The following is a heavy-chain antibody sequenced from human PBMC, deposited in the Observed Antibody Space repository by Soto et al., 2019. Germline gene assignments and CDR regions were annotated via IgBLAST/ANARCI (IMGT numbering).Heavy chain of an antibody. CDR1: GVSITSGTYY. CDR2: IYYTGST. D-gene: IGHD3-22*01. CDR3: ARGPPPYYYDSSGYYYFDY. V-gene: IGHV4-39*01. J-gene: IGHJ4*02. Sequence: PSETLSLTCTVSGVSITSGTYYWGWIRQPPGKGLEWIGTIYYTGSTYYDPSLKSRVTISVDTSKNQFSLKLTSVTAADTAVYYCARGPPPYYYDSSGYYYFDYWGQGTLVTVSS.